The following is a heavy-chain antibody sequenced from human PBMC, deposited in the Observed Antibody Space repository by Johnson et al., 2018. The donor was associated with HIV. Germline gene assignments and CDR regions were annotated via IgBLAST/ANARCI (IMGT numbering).Heavy chain of an antibody. CDR1: GFTFSNAW. J-gene: IGHJ3*02. V-gene: IGHV3-15*01. CDR3: ARAGPSDAFDI. CDR2: IKTKTDGGTT. Sequence: VQLVESGGGLVKPGGSLRLSCAASGFTFSNAWMTWVRQAPGKGLEWVGRIKTKTDGGTTDYAAPVKGRFTISRDDSKNTLYLQMNSLRAGDTAVYYCARAGPSDAFDIWGQWTMVTVSS.